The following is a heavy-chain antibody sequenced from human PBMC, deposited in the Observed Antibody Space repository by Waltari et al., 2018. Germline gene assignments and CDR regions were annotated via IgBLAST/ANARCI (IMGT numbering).Heavy chain of an antibody. CDR3: TRRDRYCTSTTCPDGFDI. D-gene: IGHD2-2*01. V-gene: IGHV4-31*03. Sequence: QVQLQESGPGLVKPSQILSLTCTVSGASISNGGYYWTWIRQHPGKGLEWIGHVYYRGTPYYTPSLKSRIIISLDTSKNQFSLKLYFVTAADTAVYFCTRRDRYCTSTTCPDGFDIWGQGTTVTVSS. CDR2: VYYRGTP. J-gene: IGHJ6*02. CDR1: GASISNGGYY.